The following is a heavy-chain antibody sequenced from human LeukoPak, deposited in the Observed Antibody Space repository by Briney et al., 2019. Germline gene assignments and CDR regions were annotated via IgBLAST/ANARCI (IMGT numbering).Heavy chain of an antibody. V-gene: IGHV3-30*04. Sequence: PGGSLRLSCAASGFTFSSYAMHWVRQAPGKGLEWVAVISYDGSNKYYADSVKGRFTISRDNSKNTLYLQMNSLRAEDTAVYYCARESPAPGYSSGWSDYWGQGTLVTVSS. D-gene: IGHD6-19*01. CDR3: ARESPAPGYSSGWSDY. CDR2: ISYDGSNK. CDR1: GFTFSSYA. J-gene: IGHJ4*02.